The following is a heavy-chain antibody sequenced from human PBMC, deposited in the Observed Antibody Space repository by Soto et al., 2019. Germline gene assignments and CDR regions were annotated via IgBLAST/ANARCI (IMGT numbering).Heavy chain of an antibody. J-gene: IGHJ4*02. CDR2: ISPWKGNT. CDR3: ARDLDPSGSYYTDY. CDR1: GYNFMPYG. D-gene: IGHD3-10*01. V-gene: IGHV1-18*04. Sequence: AASVKVSCKASGYNFMPYGVNWVRQAPGQGLEWMGWISPWKGNTSYAQSFQGRVTMTTDTSTSTAYMELRSLTSDGTAVYYCARDLDPSGSYYTDYLGPGTLLTVSS.